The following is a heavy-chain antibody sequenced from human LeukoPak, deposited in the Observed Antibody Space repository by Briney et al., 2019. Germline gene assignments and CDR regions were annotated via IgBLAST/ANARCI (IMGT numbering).Heavy chain of an antibody. CDR1: GFTFSSYG. J-gene: IGHJ3*02. Sequence: GRSLRLSCAASGFTFSSYGMHWVRQAPGKGLEWVAVISYDGSNKYYADSVKGRFTISRDNSKNTLYLQMNSLRAEDTAVYYCAKLEGVTMVRGVSPDAFDIWGQGTMVTVSS. V-gene: IGHV3-30*18. D-gene: IGHD3-10*01. CDR2: ISYDGSNK. CDR3: AKLEGVTMVRGVSPDAFDI.